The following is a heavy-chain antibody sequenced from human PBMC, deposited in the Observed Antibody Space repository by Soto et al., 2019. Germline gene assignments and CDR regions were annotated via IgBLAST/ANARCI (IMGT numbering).Heavy chain of an antibody. V-gene: IGHV4-39*01. Sequence: SETLSLTCTVSGGSISSSSYYWGWIRQPPGKGLEWIGSIYYSGSTYYNPSLKSRVTISVDTSKNPFSLKLSSVTAADTAVYYCARAGGVDDLVRYFDYWGQGTLVTVSS. D-gene: IGHD3-3*01. J-gene: IGHJ4*02. CDR3: ARAGGVDDLVRYFDY. CDR1: GGSISSSSYY. CDR2: IYYSGST.